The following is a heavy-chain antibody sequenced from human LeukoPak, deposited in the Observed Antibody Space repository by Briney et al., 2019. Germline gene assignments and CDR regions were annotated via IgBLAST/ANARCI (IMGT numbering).Heavy chain of an antibody. D-gene: IGHD2-2*01. CDR2: INTNTGNP. CDR3: AREYVVVVPAAIIYYYYGMDV. V-gene: IGHV7-4-1*02. CDR1: GYTFTSYA. J-gene: IGHJ6*02. Sequence: ASVKVSCKASGYTFTSYAMNWVRQAPGQGLEWMGWINTNTGNPTYAQGFTGRFVFSLDTSVSTAYLQISSLKAEDTAVYYCAREYVVVVPAAIIYYYYGMDVWGQGTTVTVSS.